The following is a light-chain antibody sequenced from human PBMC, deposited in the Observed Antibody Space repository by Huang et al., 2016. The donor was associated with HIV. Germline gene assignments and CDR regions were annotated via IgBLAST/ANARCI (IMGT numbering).Light chain of an antibody. Sequence: DIQMTQSPSSLSASVGDKVTITCQASQDISNYLSWYQHKPGRAPKPLIFDASSLETGVPSRFSGSGSGTYFTLTIASLQPEDVATYYWQHYDDPYTFGQGTKLEIK. CDR1: QDISNY. V-gene: IGKV1-33*01. CDR3: QHYDDPYT. J-gene: IGKJ2*01. CDR2: DAS.